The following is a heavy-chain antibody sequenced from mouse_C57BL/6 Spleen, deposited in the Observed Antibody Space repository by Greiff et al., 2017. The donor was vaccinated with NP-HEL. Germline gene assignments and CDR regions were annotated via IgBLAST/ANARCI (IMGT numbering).Heavy chain of an antibody. V-gene: IGHV1-81*01. D-gene: IGHD1-1*01. Sequence: QVQLQPSGAELARPGASVKLSCKASGYTFTSYGISWVKQRTGQGLEWIGEIYPRSGNTYYNEKFKGKATLTADKSSSTAYMELRSLTSEDSAVYFCARSSVITTVVPYFDYWGQGTTLTVSS. CDR2: IYPRSGNT. CDR3: ARSSVITTVVPYFDY. CDR1: GYTFTSYG. J-gene: IGHJ2*01.